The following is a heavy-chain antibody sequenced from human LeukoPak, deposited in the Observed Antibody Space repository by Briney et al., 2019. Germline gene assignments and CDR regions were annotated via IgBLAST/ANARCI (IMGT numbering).Heavy chain of an antibody. V-gene: IGHV1-2*02. J-gene: IGHJ4*02. D-gene: IGHD3-3*01. Sequence: GASVKVSCKASGYTFTGYYMHWVRQAPGQGLEWMGWINPNSGGTNYAQKFQGRVTMTRDTSISTAYMELSRLRSDDTAVYYCARDAASRSGSGTFDYWGQGTLVTVSS. CDR3: ARDAASRSGSGTFDY. CDR2: INPNSGGT. CDR1: GYTFTGYY.